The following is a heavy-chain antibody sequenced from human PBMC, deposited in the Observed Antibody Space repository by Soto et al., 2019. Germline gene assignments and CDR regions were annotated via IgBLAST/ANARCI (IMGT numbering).Heavy chain of an antibody. Sequence: PGESLKISGKGSGYNFTTYWIAWVRQMPGKGLEWMGIIWPSDSDTRYSPSFQGQVTISADKSISTAYLQWSSLKASDTAMYYCARHGSSGGSCYSGWFDPWGQGTLVTVSS. D-gene: IGHD2-15*01. CDR1: GYNFTTYW. CDR3: ARHGSSGGSCYSGWFDP. J-gene: IGHJ5*02. CDR2: IWPSDSDT. V-gene: IGHV5-51*01.